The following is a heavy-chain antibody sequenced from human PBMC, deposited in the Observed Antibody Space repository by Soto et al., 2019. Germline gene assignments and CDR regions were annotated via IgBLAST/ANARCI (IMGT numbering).Heavy chain of an antibody. CDR2: IRSKAYGGTT. CDR1: GFTFGDYA. J-gene: IGHJ4*02. CDR3: TRDRHSSSPGY. Sequence: GGSLILSCTASGFTFGDYAMSWFRQAPGKGLEWVGFIRSKAYGGTTEYAASVKGRFTISRDDSKSIAYLQMNSLKTEDTAVYYCTRDRHSSSPGYWGQGTLVTVSS. V-gene: IGHV3-49*03. D-gene: IGHD6-6*01.